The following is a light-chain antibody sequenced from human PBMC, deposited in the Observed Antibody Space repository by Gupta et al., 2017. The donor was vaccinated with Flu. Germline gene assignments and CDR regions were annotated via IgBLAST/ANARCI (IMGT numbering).Light chain of an antibody. J-gene: IGLJ1*01. CDR2: DTS. Sequence: QAVVTQEPALTVSPGGTVTLTCASSTGPVTSGHYPYWFQQKSGQAPLTLIYDTSYKNAWTPARFAGSLVGSKAALTLSGAQPDDEAEYFCLLAYSSARRSVFGPGTRLTVL. CDR1: TGPVTSGHY. CDR3: LLAYSSARRSV. V-gene: IGLV7-46*01.